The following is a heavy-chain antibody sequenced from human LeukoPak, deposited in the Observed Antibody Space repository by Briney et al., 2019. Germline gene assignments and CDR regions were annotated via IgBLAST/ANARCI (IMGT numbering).Heavy chain of an antibody. V-gene: IGHV1-8*03. J-gene: IGHJ6*03. CDR1: GYTFTSYD. D-gene: IGHD5-24*01. Sequence: GASVKVSCKASGYTFTSYDINWVRQATGQGLEWMGWMNPNSGNTGYAQKFQGRVTITRNTSISTAYMELSSLRSEDTAVYYCARGTGVATIIYYYYYMDVWGKGTTVTVSS. CDR3: ARGTGVATIIYYYYYMDV. CDR2: MNPNSGNT.